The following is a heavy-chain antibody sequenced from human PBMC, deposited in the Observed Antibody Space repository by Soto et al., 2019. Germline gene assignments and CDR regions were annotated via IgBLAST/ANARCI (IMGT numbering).Heavy chain of an antibody. CDR1: GFTVSSNY. V-gene: IGHV3-53*04. Sequence: QPGGSLRLSCAASGFTVSSNYMSWVRQAPGKGLEWVSVIYSGGSTYYADSVKGRFTISRHNSKNTLYLQMNSLRAEDTAVYYCASEMTTVNAHVDYWGQGTLVTVSS. CDR3: ASEMTTVNAHVDY. J-gene: IGHJ4*02. D-gene: IGHD4-4*01. CDR2: IYSGGST.